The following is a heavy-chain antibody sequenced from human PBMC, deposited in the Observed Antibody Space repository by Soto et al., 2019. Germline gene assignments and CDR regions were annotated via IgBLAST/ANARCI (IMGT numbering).Heavy chain of an antibody. D-gene: IGHD3-9*01. CDR2: VYYSGGA. CDR3: TRDVDGRMTTNPYYYYGMDV. J-gene: IGHJ6*02. CDR1: GGSIRGYY. Sequence: SETLSLTCTVSGGSIRGYYWSWNRQPHVKGMEWIGNVYYSGGAKYNPSVKRRVSISAETSKNQFSLNLSSVTAADTAVYYCTRDVDGRMTTNPYYYYGMDVWGPGITVTVS. V-gene: IGHV4-59*01.